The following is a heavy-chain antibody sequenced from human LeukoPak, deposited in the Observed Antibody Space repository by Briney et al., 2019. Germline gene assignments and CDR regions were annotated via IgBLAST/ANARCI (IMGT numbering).Heavy chain of an antibody. CDR1: GFSLSTSGVG. CDR3: AHRRSGSGSAYFGTFYI. V-gene: IGHV2-5*02. D-gene: IGHD2/OR15-2a*01. CDR2: IYWDDDK. Sequence: SGPTLVKPTQTLTLTCTFSGFSLSTSGVGVGWIRQPPGKALEWLALIYWDDDKRYSPSLKSRLTITKDTSKNQVVLTMTNMDPVDTATYYCAHRRSGSGSAYFGTFYICGQGTMVTVSS. J-gene: IGHJ3*02.